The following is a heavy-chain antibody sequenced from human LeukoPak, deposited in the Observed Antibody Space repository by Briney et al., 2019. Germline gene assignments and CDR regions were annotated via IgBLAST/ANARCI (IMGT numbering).Heavy chain of an antibody. J-gene: IGHJ6*03. CDR1: GFTVSSNY. Sequence: GGSLRLSCAASGFTVSSNYMRWVRQAPGKGLEWVSVIYSGGSTYYADSVKGRFTISRDNSKNTLYLQMNRLRAEDTAVYYCARGGSSWGPYYYYYYMDVWGKGTTVTVSS. D-gene: IGHD6-13*01. V-gene: IGHV3-53*01. CDR2: IYSGGST. CDR3: ARGGSSWGPYYYYYYMDV.